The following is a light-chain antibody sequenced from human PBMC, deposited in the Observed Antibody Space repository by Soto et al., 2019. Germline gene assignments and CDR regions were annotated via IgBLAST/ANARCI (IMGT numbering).Light chain of an antibody. Sequence: EVVVTQSPATLSVSPGESATLSCRASQTVSSLLAWYQQKHGQAPRLLIYRASTRAAGLPDRFSGSGSGTEFTLTISSLQSEDFAVYYCQQYWKWPITFGQGTRLEI. CDR3: QQYWKWPIT. J-gene: IGKJ5*01. CDR2: RAS. V-gene: IGKV3-15*01. CDR1: QTVSSL.